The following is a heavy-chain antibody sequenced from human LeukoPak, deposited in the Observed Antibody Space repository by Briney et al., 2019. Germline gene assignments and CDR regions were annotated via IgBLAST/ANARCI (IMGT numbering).Heavy chain of an antibody. V-gene: IGHV1-69*05. CDR2: IIPIFGTA. Sequence: SVKVSCKASGGTFSSYAISWVRQAPGQGLEWMGGIIPIFGTANYAQKFQGRVTITTDESTSTAYMELSSLRSEDTAVYYCARRYCSSTSCYRKDGYFDYWGQGTLVTVSS. D-gene: IGHD2-2*02. CDR3: ARRYCSSTSCYRKDGYFDY. J-gene: IGHJ4*02. CDR1: GGTFSSYA.